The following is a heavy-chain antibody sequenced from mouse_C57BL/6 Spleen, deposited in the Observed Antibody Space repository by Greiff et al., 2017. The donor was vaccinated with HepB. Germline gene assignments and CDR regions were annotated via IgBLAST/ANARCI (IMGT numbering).Heavy chain of an antibody. CDR1: GYTFTSYW. CDR2: IHPNSGST. D-gene: IGHD2-3*01. Sequence: VQLQQPGAELVKPGASVKLSCKASGYTFTSYWMHWVKQRPGQGLEWIGMIHPNSGSTNYNEKFKSKATLTVDKSSSTAYMQLSSLTSEDSAVYYCARGLLRGDYYAMDYWGQGTSVTVSS. V-gene: IGHV1-64*01. J-gene: IGHJ4*01. CDR3: ARGLLRGDYYAMDY.